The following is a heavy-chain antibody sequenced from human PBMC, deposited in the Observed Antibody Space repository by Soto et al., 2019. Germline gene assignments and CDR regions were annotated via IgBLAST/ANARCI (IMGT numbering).Heavy chain of an antibody. CDR2: ISAYNGNT. CDR3: AREGGITIFGVAQGAY. D-gene: IGHD3-3*01. CDR1: GYTFTSYG. V-gene: IGHV1-18*01. Sequence: ASVKVSCKASGYTFTSYGFSWVRQAPGQGLEWMGWISAYNGNTHYAQKVQGRVTMTTDSSTTTAYMELRSLTSDDTAVYYCAREGGITIFGVAQGAYWGQGTLVTVSS. J-gene: IGHJ4*01.